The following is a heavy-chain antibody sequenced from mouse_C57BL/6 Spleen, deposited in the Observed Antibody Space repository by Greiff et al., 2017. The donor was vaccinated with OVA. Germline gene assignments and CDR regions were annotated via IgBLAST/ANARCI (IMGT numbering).Heavy chain of an antibody. CDR2: IYPGSGNT. CDR3: ANDYGSSSFAY. D-gene: IGHD1-1*01. CDR1: GYSFTSYY. J-gene: IGHJ3*01. Sequence: VQLQESGPELVKPGASVKISCKASGYSFTSYYIHWVKQRPGQGLEWIGWIYPGSGNTKYNEKFKGKATLTADTSSSTAYMQLSSLTSEDSAVYYCANDYGSSSFAYWGQGTLVTVSA. V-gene: IGHV1-66*01.